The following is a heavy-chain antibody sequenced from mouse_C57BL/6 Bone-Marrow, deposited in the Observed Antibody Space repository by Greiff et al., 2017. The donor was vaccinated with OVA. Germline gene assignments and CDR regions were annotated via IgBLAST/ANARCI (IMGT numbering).Heavy chain of an antibody. CDR1: GYTFTSYW. J-gene: IGHJ1*03. CDR2: IHPNSGSI. Sequence: VQLQQPGAELVKPGASVKLSCKASGYTFTSYWMHWVKQRPGQGLEWIGMIHPNSGSIKYNEKFKSKATLTVDKSSSTAYMQLSSLTSEDSAVYYCAGLLLPHDVWGKGTTVTVSS. CDR3: AGLLLPHDV. V-gene: IGHV1-64*01. D-gene: IGHD1-1*01.